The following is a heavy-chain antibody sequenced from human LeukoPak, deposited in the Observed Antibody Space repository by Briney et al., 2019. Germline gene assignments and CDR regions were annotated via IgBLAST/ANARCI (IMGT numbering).Heavy chain of an antibody. J-gene: IGHJ6*02. Sequence: PSETLSLTCTVSGGSISSYYWNWIRQSPGKGLEWIGYIYYSGSTNYNPSLKSRVTISVDMSKNQFSLQLSSVTAADTAVYYCARDSGYASGWYGMSGSYYYGMDVWGQGTTVTVSS. V-gene: IGHV4-59*01. D-gene: IGHD6-19*01. CDR2: IYYSGST. CDR1: GGSISSYY. CDR3: ARDSGYASGWYGMSGSYYYGMDV.